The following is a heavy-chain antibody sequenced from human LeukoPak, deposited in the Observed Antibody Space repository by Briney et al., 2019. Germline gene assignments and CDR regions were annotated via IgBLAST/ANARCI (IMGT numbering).Heavy chain of an antibody. V-gene: IGHV3-23*01. CDR3: AKDQRITMVRGGPFDY. J-gene: IGHJ4*02. Sequence: GGSLRLSCAASGFTFSSYAMSWVRQAPGKGLEWVSAISGSGGSTYYADSVKGRFTISRDNSKNTLYMQMNSLRAEDTAVYYCAKDQRITMVRGGPFDYWGQGTLVTVSS. CDR1: GFTFSSYA. CDR2: ISGSGGST. D-gene: IGHD3-10*01.